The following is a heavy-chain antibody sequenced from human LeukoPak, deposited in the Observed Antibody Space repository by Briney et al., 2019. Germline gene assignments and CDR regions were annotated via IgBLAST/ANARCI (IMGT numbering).Heavy chain of an antibody. CDR1: GFSFSSYG. Sequence: PGGSLRLSCAASGFSFSSYGMHWVRQAPGKGLEFISYINSRSSTIYYADVVKGRFTISRDNAKNSLYLQMSSLRAEDTALYYCARDIVDGDYDDGFDIWGQGTRVTVSS. J-gene: IGHJ3*02. CDR2: INSRSSTI. D-gene: IGHD4-17*01. CDR3: ARDIVDGDYDDGFDI. V-gene: IGHV3-48*01.